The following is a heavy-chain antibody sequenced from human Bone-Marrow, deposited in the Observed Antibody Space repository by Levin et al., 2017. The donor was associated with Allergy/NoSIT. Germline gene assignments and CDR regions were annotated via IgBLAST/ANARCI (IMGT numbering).Heavy chain of an antibody. J-gene: IGHJ4*02. CDR3: ARGLGSVSY. V-gene: IGHV3-74*01. Sequence: GESLKISCAASGFTFSSFWMHWVRQAPGKGLVWVSRINSDGSSTWYADSVKGRFTISRDSAKNTLYLQMNSLGADDTAVYYCARGLGSVSYWGQGTLVTVSS. CDR1: GFTFSSFW. CDR2: INSDGSST.